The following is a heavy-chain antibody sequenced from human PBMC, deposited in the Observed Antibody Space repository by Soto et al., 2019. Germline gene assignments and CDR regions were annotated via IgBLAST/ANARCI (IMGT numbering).Heavy chain of an antibody. D-gene: IGHD2-2*01. CDR3: ARYVEYQLLRYYYYYMDV. J-gene: IGHJ6*03. V-gene: IGHV4-34*01. Sequence: PSETLSLTCAVYGGSFSGYYWSWIRQPPGKGLEWIGEINHSGSTNYNPSLKSRVTISVDTSKNQFSLKLSSVTAADTAVYYCARYVEYQLLRYYYYYMDVWGKGTTVTVSS. CDR2: INHSGST. CDR1: GGSFSGYY.